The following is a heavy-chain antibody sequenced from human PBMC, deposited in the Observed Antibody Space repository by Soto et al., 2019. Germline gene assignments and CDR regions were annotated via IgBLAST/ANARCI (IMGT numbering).Heavy chain of an antibody. Sequence: QVQLVQSGAEVKKPGSSVKVSCKASGGTFSSYAISWVRQAPGQGLEWMGGIIPIFGTANYAQKFQGRVTTTADESTSTAYMELISLRSEDTAVYYCAILKPDTAMVEVFDYWGQGTLVTVSS. CDR1: GGTFSSYA. J-gene: IGHJ4*02. V-gene: IGHV1-69*12. CDR3: AILKPDTAMVEVFDY. CDR2: IIPIFGTA. D-gene: IGHD5-18*01.